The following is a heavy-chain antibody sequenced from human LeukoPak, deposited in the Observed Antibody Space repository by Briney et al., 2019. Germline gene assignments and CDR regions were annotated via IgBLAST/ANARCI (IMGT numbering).Heavy chain of an antibody. J-gene: IGHJ4*02. V-gene: IGHV4-34*01. D-gene: IGHD6-13*01. CDR1: GGSFSGYY. CDR3: ARVRIAAAGTVDY. Sequence: SETLSLTCAVYGGSFSGYYWSWIRQPPGKGLEWIGEINHSGSTNYNPSLKSRVTISVDTSKNQFSLKLSSMTAADTAAYYCARVRIAAAGTVDYWGQGTLVTVSS. CDR2: INHSGST.